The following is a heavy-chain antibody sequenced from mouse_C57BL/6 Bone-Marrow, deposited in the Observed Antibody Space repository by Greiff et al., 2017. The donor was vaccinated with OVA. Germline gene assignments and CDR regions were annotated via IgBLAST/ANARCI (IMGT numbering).Heavy chain of an antibody. Sequence: EVKLVESGGGLVKPGGSLKLSCAASGFTFSSYAMSWVRQTPEKRLEWVATISDGGSYTYYPDNVKGRFTISRDNAKNNLYLQMSHLKSEDTAMYYGARDYYGSSYGCEAMDYWGQGTSVTVSS. CDR1: GFTFSSYA. D-gene: IGHD1-1*01. V-gene: IGHV5-4*01. CDR3: ARDYYGSSYGCEAMDY. CDR2: ISDGGSYT. J-gene: IGHJ4*01.